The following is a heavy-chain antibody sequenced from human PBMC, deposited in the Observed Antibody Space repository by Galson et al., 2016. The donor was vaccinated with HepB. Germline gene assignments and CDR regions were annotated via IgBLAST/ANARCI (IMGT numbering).Heavy chain of an antibody. CDR2: ISAYNGDT. D-gene: IGHD6-25*01. CDR3: ARYRAATACSDF. Sequence: SVKVSCRASAYTFTGYCISWVRQAPGQGLEWMGWISAYNGDTKYAQKFQGRVTMTTDTSTSTAYMELRSLRSDDTAVDYCARYRAATACSDFWGQGTLVTVSS. V-gene: IGHV1-18*01. CDR1: AYTFTGYC. J-gene: IGHJ4*02.